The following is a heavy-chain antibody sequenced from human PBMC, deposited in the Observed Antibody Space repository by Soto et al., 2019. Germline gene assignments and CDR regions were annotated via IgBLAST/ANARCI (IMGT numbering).Heavy chain of an antibody. D-gene: IGHD1-20*01. CDR1: GYTFTGYY. V-gene: IGHV1-2*02. Sequence: ASVKVSCKASGYTFTGYYMHWVRQAPGQGLEWMGWINPNSGGTNYAQKFQGRVTMTRDTSISTAYMELSRLRSDDTAVYYCAREPDITGTGHYYYYGMDVWGQGTTVTVSS. J-gene: IGHJ6*02. CDR2: INPNSGGT. CDR3: AREPDITGTGHYYYYGMDV.